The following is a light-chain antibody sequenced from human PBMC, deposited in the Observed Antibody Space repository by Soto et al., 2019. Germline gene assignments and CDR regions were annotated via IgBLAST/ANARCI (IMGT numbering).Light chain of an antibody. CDR3: QSYASSLSGWV. CDR1: RSNIGAGYD. J-gene: IGLJ3*02. Sequence: QLVLTQPPSVSGAPGQRVTISCTGSRSNIGAGYDVHWYQQLPGTAPKLLIYGNSNRPSGVPDRFSGSKSGTSASLAITGLQAEYEADYYCQSYASSLSGWVFGGGTKLTVL. CDR2: GNS. V-gene: IGLV1-40*01.